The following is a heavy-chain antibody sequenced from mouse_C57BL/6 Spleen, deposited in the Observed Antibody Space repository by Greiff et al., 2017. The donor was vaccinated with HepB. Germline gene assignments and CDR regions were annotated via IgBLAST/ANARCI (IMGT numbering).Heavy chain of an antibody. CDR3: ARSGYSNYDWYFDV. V-gene: IGHV1-76*01. Sequence: QVQLQQSGAELVRPGASVKLSCKASGYTFTDYYINWVKQRPGQGLEWIARIYPGSGNTYYNEKFKGKATLTAEKSSSTAYMQLSSLKSEDSAVYFCARSGYSNYDWYFDVWGTGTTVTVSS. D-gene: IGHD2-5*01. CDR1: GYTFTDYY. CDR2: IYPGSGNT. J-gene: IGHJ1*03.